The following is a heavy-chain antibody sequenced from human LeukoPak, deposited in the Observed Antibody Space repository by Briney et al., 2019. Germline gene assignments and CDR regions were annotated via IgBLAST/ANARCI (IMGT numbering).Heavy chain of an antibody. V-gene: IGHV3-33*01. CDR1: GFTVSSSG. Sequence: GGSLRLSCAASGFTVSSSGMHWVRQAPGKGLEWVAVILYNGSNKYYADSVKGRFTISRDNSKNTLYLQMNSLRVEDTAVYYCARAGGYCSGGSCYRGYSWFDPWGQATLVTVSS. J-gene: IGHJ5*02. D-gene: IGHD2-15*01. CDR2: ILYNGSNK. CDR3: ARAGGYCSGGSCYRGYSWFDP.